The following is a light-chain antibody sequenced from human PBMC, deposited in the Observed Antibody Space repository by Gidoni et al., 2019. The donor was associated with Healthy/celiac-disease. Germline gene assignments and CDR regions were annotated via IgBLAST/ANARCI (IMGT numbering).Light chain of an antibody. CDR1: QSLLHSNGYNY. Sequence: DIVMTQSTLSLPVTPGEPASSSCRSSQSLLHSNGYNYLDWYLQKPGHSPQLLIYLGSNRASGVPDRFSGSGSGTDFTLKISRVEAEDVGVYYCMQALQTWTFGQGTKVEIK. CDR3: MQALQTWT. V-gene: IGKV2-28*01. J-gene: IGKJ1*01. CDR2: LGS.